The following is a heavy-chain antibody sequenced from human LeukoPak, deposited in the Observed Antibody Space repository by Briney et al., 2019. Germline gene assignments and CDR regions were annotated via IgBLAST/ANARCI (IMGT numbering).Heavy chain of an antibody. CDR3: AGQYSSSSDAFDI. J-gene: IGHJ3*02. CDR1: GGSISSSSYY. Sequence: SETLSLTCTVSGGSISSSSYYWGWIRQPPGKGLVWIGSIYYSGSTYYNPSLKSRVTISVDTSKNQFSLKLSSVTAADTAVYYCAGQYSSSSDAFDIWGQGTMVTVSS. D-gene: IGHD6-13*01. CDR2: IYYSGST. V-gene: IGHV4-39*01.